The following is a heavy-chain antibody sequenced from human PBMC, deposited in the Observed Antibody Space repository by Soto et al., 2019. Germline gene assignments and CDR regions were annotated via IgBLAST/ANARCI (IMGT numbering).Heavy chain of an antibody. CDR3: TRGQSGYSFFDF. CDR2: INNDGSST. D-gene: IGHD5-18*01. Sequence: EVQLVESGGGLVQPGVSLRLSCTASGFAFNDYWMHWVRQAPGKGLVWVSRINNDGSSTVHGDPVKGRFTISRDNAKNTVYLEMHSLRAEDTAVYYCTRGQSGYSFFDFWGQGTLVTVSS. CDR1: GFAFNDYW. J-gene: IGHJ4*02. V-gene: IGHV3-74*01.